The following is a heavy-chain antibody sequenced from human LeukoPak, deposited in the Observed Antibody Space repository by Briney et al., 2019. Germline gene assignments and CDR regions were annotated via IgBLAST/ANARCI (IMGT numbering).Heavy chain of an antibody. CDR1: GDIVSSNSVT. D-gene: IGHD2-2*01. J-gene: IGHJ5*02. CDR3: ARRLTQYDCFDP. Sequence: SQTLSLTCAISGDIVSSNSVTWDWIRQSPSRDLEWLGRTYYRTTWYNDYAVSVRGGITVNPDTSKNQFTLHLNFLTPEETAVYYVARRLTQYDCFDPWGQGILVTVSS. V-gene: IGHV6-1*01. CDR2: TYYRTTWYN.